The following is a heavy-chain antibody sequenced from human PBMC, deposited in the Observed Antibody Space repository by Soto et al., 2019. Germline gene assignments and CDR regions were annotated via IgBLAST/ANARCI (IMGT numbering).Heavy chain of an antibody. CDR3: ATAVGATKTFDY. V-gene: IGHV1-24*01. J-gene: IGHJ4*02. CDR2: FDPEDGET. D-gene: IGHD1-26*01. Sequence: ASVKVSCKVSGYTLTELSMHWVRQAPGKGLEWMGGFDPEDGETIYAQKFQGRVTMTEDTSTDTAYMELSSLRSEDTAVYYCATAVGATKTFDYWGQGTLVTVSS. CDR1: GYTLTELS.